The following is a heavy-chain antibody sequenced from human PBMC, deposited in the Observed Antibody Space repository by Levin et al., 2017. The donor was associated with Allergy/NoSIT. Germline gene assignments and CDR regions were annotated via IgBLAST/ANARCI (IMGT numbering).Heavy chain of an antibody. CDR3: ARVRAIFGVVTPGRYYYYMDV. D-gene: IGHD3-3*01. Sequence: GGSLRLSCAASGFTFSSYWMSWVRQAPGKGLEWVANIKQDGSEKYYVDSVKGRFTISRDNAKNSLYLQMNSLRAEDTAVYYCARVRAIFGVVTPGRYYYYMDVWGKGTTVTVSS. J-gene: IGHJ6*03. CDR2: IKQDGSEK. CDR1: GFTFSSYW. V-gene: IGHV3-7*01.